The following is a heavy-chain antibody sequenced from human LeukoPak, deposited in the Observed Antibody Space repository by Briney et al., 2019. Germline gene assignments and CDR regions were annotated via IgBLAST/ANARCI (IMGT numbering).Heavy chain of an antibody. J-gene: IGHJ4*02. Sequence: GASVKISCKASGYTFTSYYMHWVRQAPGQGLEWMGIINPSGGSTSYAQKFQGRVTMTRDTSTSTVYMELSSLKASDTAMYYCARHSNEPPFDCWGQGTLVTVSS. V-gene: IGHV1-46*01. CDR1: GYTFTSYY. D-gene: IGHD1-1*01. CDR3: ARHSNEPPFDC. CDR2: INPSGGST.